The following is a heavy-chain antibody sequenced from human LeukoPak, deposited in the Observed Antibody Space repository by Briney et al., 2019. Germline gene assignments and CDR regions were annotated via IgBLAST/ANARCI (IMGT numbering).Heavy chain of an antibody. V-gene: IGHV1-3*03. J-gene: IGHJ3*02. D-gene: IGHD3-3*01. CDR3: ARAMYYDFWSGGYAFDI. CDR2: MNAGNGNT. Sequence: ASVKVSCKASGYTFTSYAMHSVRQAAGQKVKGMGWMNAGNGNTKYSQEFQGRVTITRDTSASTAYMELSSLRSEDMAVYYCARAMYYDFWSGGYAFDIWGQGTMVTVSS. CDR1: GYTFTSYA.